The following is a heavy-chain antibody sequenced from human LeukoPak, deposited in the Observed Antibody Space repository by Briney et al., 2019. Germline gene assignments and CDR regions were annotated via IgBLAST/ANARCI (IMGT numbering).Heavy chain of an antibody. CDR3: ARKYGSGSADNWFDP. V-gene: IGHV1-18*01. J-gene: IGHJ5*02. Sequence: ASVKVSCKASGYTFTSYGISWVRQAPGQGLEWMGWISAYNGNTNYAQKLQGRVTMTTDTSTSTAYMELRSLRSDDTAVYYCARKYGSGSADNWFDPWGQGTLVTVSS. CDR2: ISAYNGNT. D-gene: IGHD3-10*01. CDR1: GYTFTSYG.